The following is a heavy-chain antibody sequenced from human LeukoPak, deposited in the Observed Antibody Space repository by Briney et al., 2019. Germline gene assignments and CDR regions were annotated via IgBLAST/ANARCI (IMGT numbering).Heavy chain of an antibody. Sequence: GGSLRLSCAASGFTFSSYWMSWVRQAPGKGLEWVANIKQDGSEKYYVDSVKGRFTISRDNTKNSLYLQMNSLRAEDTAVYYCARDCSSTSCYVAGVYYYYYYYMDVWGKGTTVTISS. J-gene: IGHJ6*03. CDR1: GFTFSSYW. CDR2: IKQDGSEK. CDR3: ARDCSSTSCYVAGVYYYYYYYMDV. D-gene: IGHD2-2*01. V-gene: IGHV3-7*01.